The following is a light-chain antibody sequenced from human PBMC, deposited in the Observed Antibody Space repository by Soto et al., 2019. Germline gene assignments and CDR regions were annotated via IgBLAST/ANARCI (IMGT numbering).Light chain of an antibody. Sequence: EIVMTQSPATLSVSPGERATLSCRASQSVSSNLAWYQQKPGQAPRLLIYRASTRATGIPARFSGSGSGTEFTLTISSVQSEDFAVYYCHQYNIWPPWTFGIGPKVEIK. V-gene: IGKV3-15*01. CDR1: QSVSSN. J-gene: IGKJ1*01. CDR3: HQYNIWPPWT. CDR2: RAS.